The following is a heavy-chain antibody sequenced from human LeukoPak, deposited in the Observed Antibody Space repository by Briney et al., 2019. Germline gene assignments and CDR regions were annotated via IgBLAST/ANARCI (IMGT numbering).Heavy chain of an antibody. CDR2: IWYDGSNK. J-gene: IGHJ4*02. V-gene: IGHV3-33*01. D-gene: IGHD4-17*01. CDR1: GFTFSSYG. Sequence: PGGSLRLSCAASGFTFSSYGMHWVRQAPGKGLEWVAVIWYDGSNKYYADSVKGRFTISRDNSKNTLYLQMNSLRAEDTAVYYCARDRDYGDVDYWGQGTLVTVSS. CDR3: ARDRDYGDVDY.